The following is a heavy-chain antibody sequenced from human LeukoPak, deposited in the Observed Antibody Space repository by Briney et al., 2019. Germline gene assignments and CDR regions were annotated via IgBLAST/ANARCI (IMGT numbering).Heavy chain of an antibody. V-gene: IGHV3-21*01. CDR3: ARDGGYCSSTSCPSDY. CDR1: GFTFSSYS. D-gene: IGHD2-2*01. J-gene: IGHJ4*02. CDR2: ISSSSSYI. Sequence: GGSLRLSCAASGFTFSSYSMNWVRQAPGKGLEWVSSISSSSSYIYYADSVKGRFTISRDNAKNSLYLQMNSLRAEDTAVYYCARDGGYCSSTSCPSDYWGQGTLVTVSS.